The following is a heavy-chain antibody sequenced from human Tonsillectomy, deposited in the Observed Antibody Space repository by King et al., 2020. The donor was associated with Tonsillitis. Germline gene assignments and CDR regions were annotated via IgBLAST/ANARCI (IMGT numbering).Heavy chain of an antibody. V-gene: IGHV4-30-4*01. D-gene: IGHD2-21*01. CDR3: ARVPIPVIRRVLSYYFAY. Sequence: QLQESGPGLVKPSQTLSLTCTVSGGSITSGDFYWSWIRQPPGKGLECIGYIYYSGSTYYNPSLKSRLTISVDTSKNHFSLKLSSVTAADTAVYYCARVPIPVIRRVLSYYFAYGGRGPWSPSPQ. CDR2: IYYSGST. CDR1: GGSITSGDFY. J-gene: IGHJ4*02.